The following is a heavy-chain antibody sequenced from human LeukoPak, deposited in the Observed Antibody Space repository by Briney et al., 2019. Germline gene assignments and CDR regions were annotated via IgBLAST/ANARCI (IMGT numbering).Heavy chain of an antibody. CDR2: IYYSGST. D-gene: IGHD3-22*01. CDR3: AAAGWDYYDSSGFSFDY. J-gene: IGHJ4*02. V-gene: IGHV4-39*07. Sequence: SETLSLTCTVSGDSISSSSYYWGWIRQPPGKGLEWIGSIYYSGSTNYNPSLKSRVTISVDTSKNQFSLKLSSVTAADTAVYYCAAAGWDYYDSSGFSFDYWGQGTLVTVSS. CDR1: GDSISSSSYY.